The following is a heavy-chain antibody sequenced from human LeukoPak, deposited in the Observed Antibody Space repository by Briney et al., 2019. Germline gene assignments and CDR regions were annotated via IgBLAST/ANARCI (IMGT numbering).Heavy chain of an antibody. CDR2: IIPIFGTA. D-gene: IGHD1-26*01. CDR1: GGTFSSYA. J-gene: IGHJ6*03. V-gene: IGHV1-69*05. Sequence: GSSVKVSCKASGGTFSSYAISWVRQAPGQGLEWMGGIIPIFGTANYAQKFQGRVTITTDESTSTAYMELSSLRSEDTAVYYCGSCLPGGGYHKYYYYYYMDVWGKGTTVTVSS. CDR3: GSCLPGGGYHKYYYYYYMDV.